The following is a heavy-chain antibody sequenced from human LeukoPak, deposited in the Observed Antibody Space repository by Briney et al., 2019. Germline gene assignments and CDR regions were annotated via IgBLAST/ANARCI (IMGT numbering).Heavy chain of an antibody. CDR3: AISTPGYCSGGSCYYY. J-gene: IGHJ4*02. Sequence: GGSLRLSCAASGFTFSSYAMSWVRQAPGKGLEWVSAISGSGGSTYYADSVKGRFTISRDNSTNTLYLQMNSLRAEDTAVYYCAISTPGYCSGGSCYYYWGQGTLVTVSS. D-gene: IGHD2-15*01. CDR1: GFTFSSYA. V-gene: IGHV3-23*01. CDR2: ISGSGGST.